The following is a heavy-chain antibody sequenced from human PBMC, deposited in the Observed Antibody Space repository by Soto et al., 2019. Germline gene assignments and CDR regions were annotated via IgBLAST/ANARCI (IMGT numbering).Heavy chain of an antibody. Sequence: EAQLVESGGGLVQPGGSLRVSCAVSGFTFSDYWMSWVRQAPGKGLEWVAKIKQDGREKDYVDSVKGRFTISRDKANNSLYLHMYSLRVEDTAIYYCARGGRAAYDWFDPWGQGTLVTVSS. V-gene: IGHV3-7*01. CDR1: GFTFSDYW. D-gene: IGHD3-16*01. CDR3: ARGGRAAYDWFDP. CDR2: IKQDGREK. J-gene: IGHJ5*02.